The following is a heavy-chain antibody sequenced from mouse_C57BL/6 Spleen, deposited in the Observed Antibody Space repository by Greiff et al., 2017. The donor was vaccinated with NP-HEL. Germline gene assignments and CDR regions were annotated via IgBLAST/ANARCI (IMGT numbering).Heavy chain of an antibody. CDR1: GYTFTSYW. D-gene: IGHD3-3*01. V-gene: IGHV1-61*01. J-gene: IGHJ2*01. CDR2: INPSDSDT. CDR3: ARRGCTPFDY. Sequence: QVQLQQPGAELVKPGSSVKLSCKASGYTFTSYWMDWVKQRPGQGLEWIGNINPSDSDTHYNQKFKDKATLTVDKSSSTAYMQLSSLTSEAYAVYCCARRGCTPFDYWGQGTTVTVSS.